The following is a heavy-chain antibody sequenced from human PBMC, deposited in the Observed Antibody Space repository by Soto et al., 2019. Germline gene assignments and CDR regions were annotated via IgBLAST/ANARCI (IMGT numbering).Heavy chain of an antibody. CDR2: IKSKTDGGTT. D-gene: IGHD1-1*01. CDR3: TGTTRYYYGMDV. V-gene: IGHV3-15*01. J-gene: IGHJ6*02. CDR1: GFTFSNAW. Sequence: HGGSLRLSCAASGFTFSNAWMSWVRQAPGKGLEWVGRIKSKTDGGTTDYAAPVKGRFTISRDDSKNTLYLQMNSLKTEDTAVYYCTGTTRYYYGMDVWGQGTTVTVSS.